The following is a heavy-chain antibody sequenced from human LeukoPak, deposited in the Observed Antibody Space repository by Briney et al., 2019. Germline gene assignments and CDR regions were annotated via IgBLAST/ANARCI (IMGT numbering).Heavy chain of an antibody. V-gene: IGHV4-30-4*01. CDR3: ARVGAGDYFDY. Sequence: SETLSLTCTVSGGSISSGDYYWSWIRQPPGKGLEWIGYIYYSGSTYYNPSLKSRVTISVDTSKNQFPLKLSSVTAADTAVYYCARVGAGDYFDYWGQGTLVTVSS. D-gene: IGHD3-16*01. J-gene: IGHJ4*02. CDR2: IYYSGST. CDR1: GGSISSGDYY.